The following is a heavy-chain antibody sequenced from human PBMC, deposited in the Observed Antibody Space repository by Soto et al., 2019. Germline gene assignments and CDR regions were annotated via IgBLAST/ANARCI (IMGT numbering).Heavy chain of an antibody. CDR2: ISYDESNK. D-gene: IGHD3-22*01. V-gene: IGHV3-30*18. J-gene: IGHJ6*02. CDR3: AKDNWASYYYDSSSYYYYYGMDV. CDR1: GFTFSTYA. Sequence: GGSLRLSCAASGFTFSTYAMHWVRQAPGKGLEWVAVISYDESNKYYGDSVKGRFTISRDNSKNTLYLQMDSLRVEDTAVYYCAKDNWASYYYDSSSYYYYYGMDVWGQGTTVTVSS.